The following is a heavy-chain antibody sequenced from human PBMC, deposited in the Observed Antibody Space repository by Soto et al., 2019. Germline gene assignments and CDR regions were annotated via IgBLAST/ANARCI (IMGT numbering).Heavy chain of an antibody. Sequence: SGTLSLTCTVSGGSLSTLYWSWIRQPPGKGLEWIGYIYYSGSTNYNPSLKSRVTISVDTSKNQFSLKLSSVTAADTAVYYCARGGWRHIDYWGQGTLVTVSS. D-gene: IGHD3-3*01. CDR1: GGSLSTLY. J-gene: IGHJ4*02. CDR3: ARGGWRHIDY. V-gene: IGHV4-59*08. CDR2: IYYSGST.